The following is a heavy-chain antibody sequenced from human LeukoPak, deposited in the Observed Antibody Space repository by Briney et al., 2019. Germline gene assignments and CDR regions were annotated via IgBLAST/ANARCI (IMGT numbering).Heavy chain of an antibody. J-gene: IGHJ4*02. CDR1: GFTFTRYW. CDR2: IKQDGSDP. D-gene: IGHD3-3*01. Sequence: SGGSLRLSCAASGFTFTRYWMAWFRQAPPKGLEGLANIKQDGSDPYHVDSVRGRFTLSIDNSRNSLYLQLACLRAEDTAVYYCARVSRSGYYGEYWGQGTPVTVSS. CDR3: ARVSRSGYYGEY. V-gene: IGHV3-7*01.